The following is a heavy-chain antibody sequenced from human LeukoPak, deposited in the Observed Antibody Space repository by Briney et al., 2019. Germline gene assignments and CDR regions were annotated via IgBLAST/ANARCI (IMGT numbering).Heavy chain of an antibody. CDR3: ARDCFSGDCGTPRDY. D-gene: IGHD2-21*02. J-gene: IGHJ4*02. CDR2: ISTHSTII. V-gene: IGHV3-48*04. Sequence: GGSLRLSCAASGVTFSGYSMNWVRQAPGKGLEWVSYISTHSTIIYCADSVKGRFTISRDNAKNSLYLQMNSLRAEDTAVYYCARDCFSGDCGTPRDYWGQGTLVTVSS. CDR1: GVTFSGYS.